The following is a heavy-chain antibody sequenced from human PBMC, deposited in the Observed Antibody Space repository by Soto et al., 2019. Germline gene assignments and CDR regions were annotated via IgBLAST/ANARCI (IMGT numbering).Heavy chain of an antibody. CDR1: GFTFSSYA. J-gene: IGHJ4*02. D-gene: IGHD6-13*01. CDR2: ISNSGGST. V-gene: IGHV3-23*01. CDR3: AKVPYSSTYYYFDY. Sequence: GGSRRLSCAVSGFTFSSYAMSWVRQAPGKGLEWVSAISNSGGSTYYADSVKGRFTISRDNSKNTLYLQMNSLGAEDTAVYYCAKVPYSSTYYYFDYWGQGTLVTVSS.